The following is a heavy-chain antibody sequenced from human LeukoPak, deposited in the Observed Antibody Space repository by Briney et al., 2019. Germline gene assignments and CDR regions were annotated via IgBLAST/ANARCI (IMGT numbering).Heavy chain of an antibody. D-gene: IGHD2-21*02. J-gene: IGHJ4*02. V-gene: IGHV4-39*01. CDR3: ARTTAISPAIFDY. CDR2: IYYSGST. CDR1: GFTFSSYAMH. Sequence: GSLRLTCSASGFTFSSYAMHWVRQPPGKGLEWIGSIYYSGSTYYNPSLKSRVTISVDTSKNQFSLKLSSVTAADTAVYYCARTTAISPAIFDYWGQGTLVTVSS.